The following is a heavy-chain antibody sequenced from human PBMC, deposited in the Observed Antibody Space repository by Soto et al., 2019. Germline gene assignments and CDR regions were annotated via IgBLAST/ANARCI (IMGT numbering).Heavy chain of an antibody. CDR3: ARVCGGDCHYGMDV. V-gene: IGHV4-31*03. CDR2: IYYSGST. J-gene: IGHJ6*02. Sequence: QVQLQESDPGLVKPSQTLSLTGTVSGGSISSGSYYWSWIRQHPGKGLEWIGYIYYSGSTYYNPSLKSRVTISVDTSKNQFSLKLSSVTAVDTAVYYCARVCGGDCHYGMDVWGQGTTVTVSS. CDR1: GGSISSGSYY. D-gene: IGHD2-21*02.